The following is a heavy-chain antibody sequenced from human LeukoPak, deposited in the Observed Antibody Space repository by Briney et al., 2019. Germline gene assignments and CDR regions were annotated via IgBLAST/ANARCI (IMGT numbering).Heavy chain of an antibody. CDR2: IRSKANSYAT. V-gene: IGHV3-73*01. CDR1: GFTFSDSS. D-gene: IGHD2-2*01. CDR3: TRDDIVVVPAANDAFDI. Sequence: GGSLRLSCAASGFTFSDSSVHWVRQASGKGLEWVGRIRSKANSYATAYAASVKGRFTASRDDSQNTAYLQMNSLKTEDTAVYYCTRDDIVVVPAANDAFDIWGQGTMVTVSS. J-gene: IGHJ3*02.